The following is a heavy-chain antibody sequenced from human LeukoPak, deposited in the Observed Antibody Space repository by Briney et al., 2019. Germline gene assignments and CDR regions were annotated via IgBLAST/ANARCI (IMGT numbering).Heavy chain of an antibody. CDR2: IHPGDSDT. CDR1: GYIFTSDW. CDR3: ARRGEGYCSSTSCPRAPYFDY. J-gene: IGHJ4*02. Sequence: HGESLKISCKVSGYIFTSDWIGWVRQKPGKGLEWMGVIHPGDSDTRYSPSFQGQVTFSADKSINTAYLQWSSLKASDTAMYYCARRGEGYCSSTSCPRAPYFDYWGQGTLVTVSS. V-gene: IGHV5-51*01. D-gene: IGHD2-2*01.